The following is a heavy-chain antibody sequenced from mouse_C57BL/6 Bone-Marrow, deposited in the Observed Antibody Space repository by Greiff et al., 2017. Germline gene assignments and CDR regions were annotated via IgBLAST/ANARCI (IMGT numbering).Heavy chain of an antibody. CDR3: TPHYYGSSPYYAMDY. V-gene: IGHV14-4*01. J-gene: IGHJ4*01. D-gene: IGHD1-1*01. Sequence: EVKLMESGAELVRPGASVKLSCTASGFNIKDDYMHWVKQRPEQGLEWIGWIDPENGDTEYASKFQGKATITADTSSNTAYLQLSSLTSEDTAVYYCTPHYYGSSPYYAMDYWGQGTSVTVSS. CDR2: IDPENGDT. CDR1: GFNIKDDY.